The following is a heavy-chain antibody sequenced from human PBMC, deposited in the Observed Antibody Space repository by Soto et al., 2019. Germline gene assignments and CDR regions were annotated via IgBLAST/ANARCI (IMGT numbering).Heavy chain of an antibody. CDR1: GVAFSSYA. J-gene: IGHJ6*02. D-gene: IGHD6-25*01. CDR2: ISGNGGMT. CDR3: VSRLDYYNYYGMDV. V-gene: IGHV3-64D*08. Sequence: PGGSLRLSCAASGVAFSSYAMTWVRQAPGKGLEWVSTISGNGGMTFYADSVKGRFTISRGNSKNTLYLQMSSLRAEDTAIYYCVSRLDYYNYYGMDVWGQGTTVTVSS.